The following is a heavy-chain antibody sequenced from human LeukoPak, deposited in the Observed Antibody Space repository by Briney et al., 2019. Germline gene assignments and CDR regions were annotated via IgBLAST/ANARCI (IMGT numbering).Heavy chain of an antibody. CDR3: AREVSGDPSYYYYGMDV. CDR2: IYSGGST. J-gene: IGHJ6*02. V-gene: IGHV3-53*01. CDR1: GFTVSSNY. Sequence: GGSLRLSCAASGFTVSSNYMSWVRRAPGKGLEWVSVIYSGGSTYYADSVKGRFTISRDNSKNTLYLQMNSLRAEDTAVYYCAREVSGDPSYYYYGMDVWGQGTTVTVSS. D-gene: IGHD2-21*02.